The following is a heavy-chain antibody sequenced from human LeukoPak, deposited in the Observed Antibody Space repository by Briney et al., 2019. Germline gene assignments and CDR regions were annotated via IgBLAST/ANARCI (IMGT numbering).Heavy chain of an antibody. CDR1: GFTVSSNY. CDR3: ARLEWLLYFYFDY. V-gene: IGHV3-66*02. J-gene: IGHJ4*02. CDR2: IYSGGST. Sequence: GGSLRLSCAASGFTVSSNYMSWVRQAPGKGLEWVSVIYSGGSTYYADSVKGRFTISRDNSKNTLYLQMSSLRAEDTAVYYCARLEWLLYFYFDYWGQGTLVTVSS. D-gene: IGHD3-3*01.